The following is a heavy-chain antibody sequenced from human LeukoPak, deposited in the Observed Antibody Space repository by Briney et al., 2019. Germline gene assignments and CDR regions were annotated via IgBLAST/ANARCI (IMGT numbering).Heavy chain of an antibody. CDR1: GFSFIKYS. Sequence: GESLRLSCAASGFSFIKYSMNWVRQAPGRGLEWVSSISSASDYVYYGGSLRSRFTASRDNAKNSLYLQMNSLRAEDTAVYYCARGHSGSLQRLDGFDIWGQGTMVTVSS. V-gene: IGHV3-21*01. J-gene: IGHJ3*02. D-gene: IGHD1-26*01. CDR3: ARGHSGSLQRLDGFDI. CDR2: ISSASDYV.